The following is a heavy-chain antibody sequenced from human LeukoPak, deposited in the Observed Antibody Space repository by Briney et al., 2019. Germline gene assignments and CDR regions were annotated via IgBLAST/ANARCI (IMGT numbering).Heavy chain of an antibody. Sequence: GGSLRLSCAASGFTFSSYSMTWVRQAPGKGLEWVSSISSSSSYIYYADSVKGRFTISRDNAKNSLYLQMNSLRAEDTAVYYCARDLNYGANGMDVWGQGTTVTVSS. V-gene: IGHV3-21*01. J-gene: IGHJ6*02. D-gene: IGHD4-17*01. CDR3: ARDLNYGANGMDV. CDR2: ISSSSSYI. CDR1: GFTFSSYS.